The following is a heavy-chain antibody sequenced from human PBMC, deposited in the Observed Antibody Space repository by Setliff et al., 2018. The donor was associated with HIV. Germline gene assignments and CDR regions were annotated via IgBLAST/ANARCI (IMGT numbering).Heavy chain of an antibody. CDR3: ARAPKVGITSTNAFNI. Sequence: SETLSLTCAVYGGSFSGYYWSWIRQPPGKGLEWIGEINHSGSTNYNPSLKSRITISVDTSKNQFSLNLSSVTATDTAVYYCARAPKVGITSTNAFNIWGQGTMVTVSS. CDR2: INHSGST. D-gene: IGHD3-22*01. CDR1: GGSFSGYY. V-gene: IGHV4-34*01. J-gene: IGHJ3*02.